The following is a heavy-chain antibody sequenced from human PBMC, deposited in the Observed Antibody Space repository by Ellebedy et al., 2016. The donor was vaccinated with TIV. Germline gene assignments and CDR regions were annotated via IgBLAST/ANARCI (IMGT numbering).Heavy chain of an antibody. CDR2: IWYDGGNK. CDR1: GFIFSTYG. Sequence: PGGSLRLSCEASGFIFSTYGMHWVRQAPGKGLEWVAFIWYDGGNKYYADSVKGRFTISRDNSKNTLYLQMNSLRAEDTAVYYCAREDDILTGQLDYWGQGTLVTVSS. D-gene: IGHD3-9*01. J-gene: IGHJ4*02. V-gene: IGHV3-33*01. CDR3: AREDDILTGQLDY.